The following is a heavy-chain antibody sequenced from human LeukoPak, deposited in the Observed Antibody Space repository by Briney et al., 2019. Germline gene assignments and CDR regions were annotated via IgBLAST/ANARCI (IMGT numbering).Heavy chain of an antibody. CDR1: GFTFSSYA. V-gene: IGHV3-23*01. Sequence: PGGSLRLSCAASGFTFSSYAMSWVRQAPGKGPEWVSAISGSGGSTYYADSVKGRFTISRDNSKNTLYLQMNSLRAEDTAVYYCALDIVVVPAAINWFDPWGQGTLVTVSS. J-gene: IGHJ5*02. CDR3: ALDIVVVPAAINWFDP. CDR2: ISGSGGST. D-gene: IGHD2-2*02.